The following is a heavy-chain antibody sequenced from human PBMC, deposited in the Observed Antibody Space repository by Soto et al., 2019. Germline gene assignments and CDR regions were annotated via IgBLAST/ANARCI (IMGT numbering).Heavy chain of an antibody. J-gene: IGHJ4*02. D-gene: IGHD6-13*01. CDR2: ISAYNGNT. CDR3: ARDPVGYSSSWYYDYFDY. Sequence: ASVTVSCKASGYTFTSYGISWVRQAPGQGLEWMGWISAYNGNTNYAQKLQGRVTMTTDTSTSTAYMELRSLRSDDTAVYYCARDPVGYSSSWYYDYFDYWGQGTLVTVSS. CDR1: GYTFTSYG. V-gene: IGHV1-18*01.